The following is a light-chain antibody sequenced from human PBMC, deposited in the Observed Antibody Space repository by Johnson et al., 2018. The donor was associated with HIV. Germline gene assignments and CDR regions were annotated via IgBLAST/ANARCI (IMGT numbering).Light chain of an antibody. Sequence: QPVLTQPPSVSAAPGQKVTISCSGSSSNIGNNYVSWYQQLPGTAPKLLIYDNNKRPSGIPDRFSGAKSGTSATLGISGLQTGDEADYYCGTWDSSLSAYVFGTGTKFTVL. CDR3: GTWDSSLSAYV. CDR1: SSNIGNNY. V-gene: IGLV1-51*01. J-gene: IGLJ1*01. CDR2: DNN.